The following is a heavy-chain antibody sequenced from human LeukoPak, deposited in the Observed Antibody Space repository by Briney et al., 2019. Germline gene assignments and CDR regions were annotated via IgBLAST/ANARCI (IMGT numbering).Heavy chain of an antibody. D-gene: IGHD5-24*01. CDR1: GGSFSGYY. CDR2: INHSGST. Sequence: SETLSLTCAVYGGSFSGYYWSWIRQPPGKGLEWIGEINHSGSTNYNPSLKSRVTISVDTSKNQFSLKLSSVTAADTAVYYCAAHLSRDGYNPYYFDYWGQGTLVTVSS. CDR3: AAHLSRDGYNPYYFDY. V-gene: IGHV4-34*01. J-gene: IGHJ4*02.